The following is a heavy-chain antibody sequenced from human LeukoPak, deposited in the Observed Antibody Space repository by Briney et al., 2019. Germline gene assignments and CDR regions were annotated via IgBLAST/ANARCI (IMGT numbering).Heavy chain of an antibody. Sequence: SETLSLTRTVSGGSISSYYWSWIRQPAGKGLEWIGRIYTSGSTNYNPSLKSRVTMSVDTSKNQFSLKLSSVTAADTAVYYCARGNAGYCSSTSCYAYFDYWGQGTLVTVSS. V-gene: IGHV4-4*07. CDR2: IYTSGST. CDR1: GGSISSYY. D-gene: IGHD2-2*01. J-gene: IGHJ4*02. CDR3: ARGNAGYCSSTSCYAYFDY.